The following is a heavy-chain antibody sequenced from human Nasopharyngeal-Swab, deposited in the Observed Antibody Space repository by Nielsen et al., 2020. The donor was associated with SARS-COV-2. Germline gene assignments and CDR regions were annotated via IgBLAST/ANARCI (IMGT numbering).Heavy chain of an antibody. J-gene: IGHJ1*01. Sequence: SETLSLTCAVYGGSFSGHYWSWIRQPPGKGLEWIGEINHGGSTNYKPSLKSRVTISIDTSKNQFSLKLSSVTAADTAVYYCARGPLSRQYSSGYDYTPHVLQHWGQGTLVTVSS. D-gene: IGHD3-22*01. CDR1: GGSFSGHY. CDR3: ARGPLSRQYSSGYDYTPHVLQH. CDR2: INHGGST. V-gene: IGHV4-34*01.